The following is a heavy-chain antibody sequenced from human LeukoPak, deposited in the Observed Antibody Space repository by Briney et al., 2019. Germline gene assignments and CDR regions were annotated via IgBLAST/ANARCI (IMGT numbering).Heavy chain of an antibody. J-gene: IGHJ4*02. CDR3: ASLAPGLHYFDY. CDR1: GFTFTNYA. D-gene: IGHD1-14*01. Sequence: GGSLRLSCAASGFTFTNYAMSWVRQAPGKGMEWVSAISGSGGSTYYTDSVKGRFTISRHNSKNTLYLQMNSLRAEDTAVYYCASLAPGLHYFDYWGQGTLVTVSS. CDR2: ISGSGGST. V-gene: IGHV3-23*01.